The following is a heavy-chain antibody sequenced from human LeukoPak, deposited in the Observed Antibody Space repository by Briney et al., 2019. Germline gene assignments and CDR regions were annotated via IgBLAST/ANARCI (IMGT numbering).Heavy chain of an antibody. Sequence: SQTLSLTCTVSGGSISSGGYYWSWIRQHPGKGLEWIGNIYYSGSTNYNPSLKSRVTISVDTSKNQFSLKLSSVTAADTAVYYCARARSDYGSGSGFDYWGQGTLVTVSS. V-gene: IGHV4-31*03. D-gene: IGHD3-10*01. CDR2: IYYSGST. J-gene: IGHJ4*02. CDR3: ARARSDYGSGSGFDY. CDR1: GGSISSGGYY.